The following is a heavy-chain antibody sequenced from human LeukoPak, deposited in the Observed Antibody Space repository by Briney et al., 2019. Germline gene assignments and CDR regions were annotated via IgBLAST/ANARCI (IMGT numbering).Heavy chain of an antibody. D-gene: IGHD4-17*01. Sequence: GGSLRLSCAASGFTVSSNYMSWVRQAPGKGLEWVSVIYSGGSTYYADSVKGRFTISRDNCKNTLYLQMNSLRAEDTAVYYCARDLLATVTTGESDYWGQGTLVTVSS. CDR2: IYSGGST. CDR3: ARDLLATVTTGESDY. CDR1: GFTVSSNY. V-gene: IGHV3-66*02. J-gene: IGHJ4*02.